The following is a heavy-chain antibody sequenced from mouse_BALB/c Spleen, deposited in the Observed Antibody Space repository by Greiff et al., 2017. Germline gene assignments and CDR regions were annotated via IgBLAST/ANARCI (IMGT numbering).Heavy chain of an antibody. Sequence: VQLQQPGAELVRPGASVKLSCKASGYTFTSYWINWVKQRPGQGLEWIGNIYPSDSYTNYNQKFKDKATLTVDKSSSTAYMQLSSPTSEDSAVYYCTREENYGVPFAYWGQGTLVTVSA. CDR3: TREENYGVPFAY. V-gene: IGHV1-69*02. D-gene: IGHD1-1*01. J-gene: IGHJ3*01. CDR1: GYTFTSYW. CDR2: IYPSDSYT.